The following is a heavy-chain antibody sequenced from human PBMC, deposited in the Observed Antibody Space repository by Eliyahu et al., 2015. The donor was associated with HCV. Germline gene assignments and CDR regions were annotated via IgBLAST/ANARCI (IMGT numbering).Heavy chain of an antibody. V-gene: IGHV6-1*01. D-gene: IGHD5-18*01. CDR2: TYYRSKWYN. J-gene: IGHJ4*02. Sequence: QXQLQQSGPGLXKPSQTLSXIXXISGDXVSSNSXXWNWIRQSPSRGLEWLGRTYYRSKWYNDYAVSVKSRITINPDTSKNQFSLQLNSVTPEDTAVYYCARGGYSYGWGFDYWGQGTLVTVSS. CDR1: GDXVSSNSXX. CDR3: ARGGYSYGWGFDY.